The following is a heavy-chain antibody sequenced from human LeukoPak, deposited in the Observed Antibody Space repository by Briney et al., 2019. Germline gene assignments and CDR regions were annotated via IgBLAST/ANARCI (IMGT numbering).Heavy chain of an antibody. Sequence: KPSQTLSLTCTVSGGSIRSGDYYWSWIRQPPGKGLEWIGYIYYSGSTYYNPSLKSRVTISVDTSKNQFSLKLSSVTAADTAVYYCASAAYYYGSGSYVGGWGQGTLVTVPS. V-gene: IGHV4-30-4*08. J-gene: IGHJ4*02. D-gene: IGHD3-10*01. CDR2: IYYSGST. CDR1: GGSIRSGDYY. CDR3: ASAAYYYGSGSYVGG.